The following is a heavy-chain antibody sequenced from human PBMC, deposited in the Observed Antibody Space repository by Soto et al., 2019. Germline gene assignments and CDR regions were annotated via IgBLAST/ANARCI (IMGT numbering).Heavy chain of an antibody. CDR2: IYPGDSDT. CDR3: ARLHHEDGSGSGIPVSTNGFDI. V-gene: IGHV5-51*01. J-gene: IGHJ3*02. CDR1: GFTFSYHW. Sequence: LGESLKISCKGSGFTFSYHWIAWVRQMPGEGLEWMGIIYPGDSDTRYSPSFEGQVTISADKSTTTAYLQWSRLEVSDTATYFCARLHHEDGSGSGIPVSTNGFDIWGQGTMVTVSS. D-gene: IGHD3-22*01.